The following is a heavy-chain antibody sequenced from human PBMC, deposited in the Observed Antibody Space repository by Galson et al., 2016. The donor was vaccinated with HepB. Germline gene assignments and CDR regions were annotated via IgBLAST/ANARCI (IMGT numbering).Heavy chain of an antibody. CDR3: AGLWN. D-gene: IGHD1-1*01. CDR1: GFSFSNSD. CDR2: IGSSGSIT. Sequence: SLRLSCAASGFSFSNSDMSWVRQAPGQGLEWVSHIGSSGSITYYADSVRGRFTISRDNSKSTLYLQMHSLRDEDTAVYYCAGLWNWGQGTKVTVSS. V-gene: IGHV3-23*01. J-gene: IGHJ3*01.